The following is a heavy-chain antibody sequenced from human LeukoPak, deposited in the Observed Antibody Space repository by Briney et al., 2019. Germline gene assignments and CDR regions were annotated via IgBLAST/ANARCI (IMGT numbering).Heavy chain of an antibody. Sequence: GSSVTVSCMASGYTFTDYYMHWVRQAPAQGFEWMGWINPNDCDTNYAQKFQGRVTMTRDTSISTAHMEVSRLRSDDTAVYYCARANFLYCSSTTCLSDYWGQGTLVTVSS. V-gene: IGHV1-2*02. CDR2: INPNDCDT. CDR3: ARANFLYCSSTTCLSDY. CDR1: GYTFTDYY. J-gene: IGHJ4*02. D-gene: IGHD2-2*01.